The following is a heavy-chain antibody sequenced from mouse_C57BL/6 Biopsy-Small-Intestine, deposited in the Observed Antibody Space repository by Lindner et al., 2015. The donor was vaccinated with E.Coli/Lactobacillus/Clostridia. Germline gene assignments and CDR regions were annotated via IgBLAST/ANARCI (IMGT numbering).Heavy chain of an antibody. V-gene: IGHV14-4*01. Sequence: VQLQESGAELVRPGASVKLSCTASGFNIKDDYMHWVKQRPEQGLEWIGWIDPENGDTEYAPKFQGKATMTADTSSNTAYLQLSSLTSEDTAVYYCYLYYGSSYEAWFAYWGQGTLVTVSA. D-gene: IGHD1-1*01. CDR1: GFNIKDDY. CDR3: YLYYGSSYEAWFAY. J-gene: IGHJ3*01. CDR2: IDPENGDT.